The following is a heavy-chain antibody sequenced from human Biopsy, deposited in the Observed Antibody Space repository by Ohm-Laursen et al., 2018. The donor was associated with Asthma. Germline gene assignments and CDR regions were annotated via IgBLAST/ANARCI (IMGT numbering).Heavy chain of an antibody. CDR2: ISVYNGNT. CDR3: ARAVDYSHYYGIDV. D-gene: IGHD3-10*01. Sequence: ASVKVSCKASGYTFNSAGITWVRQAPGQGLEWMGWISVYNGNTKVAQKLQDRVTMNTDTSTSTAYMELRSLRSDDPAVYFCARAVDYSHYYGIDVWGQGTTVTVS. V-gene: IGHV1-18*01. CDR1: GYTFNSAG. J-gene: IGHJ6*02.